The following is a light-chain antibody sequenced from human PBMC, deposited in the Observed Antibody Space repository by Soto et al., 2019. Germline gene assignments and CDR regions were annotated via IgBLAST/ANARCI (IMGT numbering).Light chain of an antibody. CDR1: QTVSTY. CDR3: QQRSNWPYT. J-gene: IGKJ2*01. V-gene: IGKV3-11*01. CDR2: DTS. Sequence: EVVLTQSLATLSLSPGERATLSCRASQTVSTYLAWYQQKPGQAPRLLIYDTSNRATGIPARFSGSGSGTDFTLAISSLEPEDFAVYYCQQRSNWPYTFGQGIKLEIK.